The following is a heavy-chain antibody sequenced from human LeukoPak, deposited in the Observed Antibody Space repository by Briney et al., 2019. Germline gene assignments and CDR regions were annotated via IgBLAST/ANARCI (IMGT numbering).Heavy chain of an antibody. V-gene: IGHV3-74*01. CDR3: AAPSVVAAFQR. CDR1: GFTFSSYW. D-gene: IGHD2-15*01. J-gene: IGHJ1*01. CDR2: INSDGSST. Sequence: GGSLRLSCAASGFTFSSYWMHWVRQLPGKGLVWVSRINSDGSSTSYADSVKGRFTISRDNAKNTLYLQMNSLRAEDTAVYFCAAPSVVAAFQRWRQGTLVTVS.